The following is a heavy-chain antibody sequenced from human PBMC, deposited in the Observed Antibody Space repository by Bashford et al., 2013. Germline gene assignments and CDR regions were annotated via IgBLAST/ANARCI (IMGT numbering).Heavy chain of an antibody. J-gene: IGHJ3*02. CDR2: INPSGGST. CDR1: GYTFTSYY. D-gene: IGHD2-15*01. CDR3: ARDLWQQGYCSGGSCSNDAFDI. Sequence: ASVKVSCKASGYTFTSYYMHWVRQAPGQGLEWMGIINPSGGSTSYAQKFQGRVTMTRDTSTSTVYMELSSLRSEDTAVYYCARDLWQQGYCSGGSCSNDAFDIWGQGTMVTVSS. V-gene: IGHV1-46*01.